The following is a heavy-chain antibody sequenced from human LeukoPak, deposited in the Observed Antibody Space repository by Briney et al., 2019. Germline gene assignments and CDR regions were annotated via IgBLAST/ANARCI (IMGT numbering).Heavy chain of an antibody. CDR2: IYYSGST. CDR1: GGSISSYY. V-gene: IGHV4-59*01. CDR3: ARDLSYGTSIAFDI. D-gene: IGHD5-18*01. J-gene: IGHJ3*02. Sequence: SETLSLTCTVSGGSISSYYWSWIRQPPGKGLEWIGYIYYSGSTNYNPSLKSRVTISVDTSKNQFSLKLSSVTAADTAVYYCARDLSYGTSIAFDIWGQGTMVTVSS.